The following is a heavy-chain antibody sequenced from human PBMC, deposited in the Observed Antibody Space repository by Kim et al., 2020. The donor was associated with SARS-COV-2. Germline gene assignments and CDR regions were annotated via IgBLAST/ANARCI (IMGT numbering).Heavy chain of an antibody. V-gene: IGHV4-34*01. CDR3: ARGEGQQLVLGGHRYFQH. D-gene: IGHD6-13*01. Sequence: SETLSLTCAVYGGSFSGYYWSWIRQPPGKGLEWIGEINHSGSTNYNPSLKSRVTISVDTSKNQFSLKLSSVTAADTAVYYCARGEGQQLVLGGHRYFQHWGQGTLVTVSS. CDR2: INHSGST. CDR1: GGSFSGYY. J-gene: IGHJ1*01.